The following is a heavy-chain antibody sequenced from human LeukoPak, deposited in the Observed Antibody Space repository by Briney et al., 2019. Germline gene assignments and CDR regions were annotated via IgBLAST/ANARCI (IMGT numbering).Heavy chain of an antibody. Sequence: SETLSLTCTVSGGSISSYDWSWIRQPPGKGLEWIAYISDIGSINYNPSLKSRVTISLDTSKNQFSLKLSSVTAADTAVYYCAGHHPRNTVDFWGQGTLVTVSS. CDR2: ISDIGSI. V-gene: IGHV4-59*08. CDR3: AGHHPRNTVDF. CDR1: GGSISSYD. D-gene: IGHD2/OR15-2a*01. J-gene: IGHJ4*02.